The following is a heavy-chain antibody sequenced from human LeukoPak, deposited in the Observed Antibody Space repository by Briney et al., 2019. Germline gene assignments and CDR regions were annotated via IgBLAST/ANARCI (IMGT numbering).Heavy chain of an antibody. CDR2: ITGSGSTT. CDR3: AKQIVVVTAGMNYFDN. CDR1: GFTFSSFA. Sequence: GGSLRLSYAAAGFTFSSFAMNWVRQAPGKGLEWVSTITGSGSTTFYADSVKGRFTISRDNSKKTLFLQMNSLRAEDTAVYFCAKQIVVVTAGMNYFDNWGQGTLVTVSS. V-gene: IGHV3-23*01. J-gene: IGHJ4*02. D-gene: IGHD2-15*01.